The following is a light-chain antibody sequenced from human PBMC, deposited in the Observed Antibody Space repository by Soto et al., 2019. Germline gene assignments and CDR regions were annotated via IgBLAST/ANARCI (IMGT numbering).Light chain of an antibody. Sequence: AIQMTQSPSSLSASVGDRVTITCRASQGIRNDLGWYQQKPGKAPKLLIYAASSLQSGVPSRFSGSGSGTDFTLTISSLQPEDFAIYYCQQYDDYPRTFGQGTKVEIK. CDR2: AAS. CDR1: QGIRND. J-gene: IGKJ1*01. CDR3: QQYDDYPRT. V-gene: IGKV1-6*01.